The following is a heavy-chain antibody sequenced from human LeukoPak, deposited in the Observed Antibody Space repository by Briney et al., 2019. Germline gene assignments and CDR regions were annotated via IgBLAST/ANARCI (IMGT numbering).Heavy chain of an antibody. V-gene: IGHV3-53*01. D-gene: IGHD3-22*01. CDR1: GFTVRNNY. J-gene: IGHJ4*01. CDR2: ISNDGNT. CDR3: AGDKTTGGYYEFDY. Sequence: GGSLRLSCTASGFTVRNNYTTWVRQAPGKGLECVSVISNDGNTYYADSVKGRFTISRDNSKNTVYLQMDSLRAEDTAVYYCAGDKTTGGYYEFDYWGHGTLVTVSS.